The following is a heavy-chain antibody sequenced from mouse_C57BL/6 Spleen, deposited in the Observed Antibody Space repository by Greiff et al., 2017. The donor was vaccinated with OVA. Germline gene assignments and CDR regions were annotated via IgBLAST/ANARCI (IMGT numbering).Heavy chain of an antibody. CDR1: GYTFTSYW. CDR2: IHPNSGST. CDR3: ARGGIYYDYDEVFYYAMDY. V-gene: IGHV1-64*01. J-gene: IGHJ4*01. Sequence: QVQLQQPGAELVKPGASVKLSCKASGYTFTSYWMHWVKQRPGQGLEWIGMIHPNSGSTNYNEKFKSKATLTVDKSSSTAYMQLSSLTSEDSAVYYCARGGIYYDYDEVFYYAMDYWGQGTSVTVSS. D-gene: IGHD2-4*01.